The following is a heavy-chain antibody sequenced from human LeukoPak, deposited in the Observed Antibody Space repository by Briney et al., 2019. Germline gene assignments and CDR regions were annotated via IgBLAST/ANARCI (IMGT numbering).Heavy chain of an antibody. D-gene: IGHD6-25*01. CDR3: ARSGGSTDLDY. Sequence: QSGPRLVKPSQTLSLTCAISGDSVSSNSAARNWIRQSPSRGLEWLGRTYYRSTWYKDYAVSVKSRLTINPDTSKNQVFLQLSSVTPEDTAVYYCARSGGSTDLDYWGQGTLVTVSS. CDR2: TYYRSTWYK. J-gene: IGHJ4*02. V-gene: IGHV6-1*01. CDR1: GDSVSSNSAA.